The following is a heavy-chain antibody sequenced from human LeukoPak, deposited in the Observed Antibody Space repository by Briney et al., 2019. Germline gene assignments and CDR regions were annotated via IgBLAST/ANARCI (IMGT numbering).Heavy chain of an antibody. J-gene: IGHJ4*02. CDR1: GFTFSSYS. CDR2: ISSSSSYI. V-gene: IGHV3-21*01. Sequence: GGSLRLSCAASGFTFSSYSMNWVRQAPGKGLEWVSSISSSSSYIYYADSVKGRFTISGDNAKNSLYLQMNSLRAEDTAVYYRARVANNWNYAPFDYWGQGTLVTVSS. CDR3: ARVANNWNYAPFDY. D-gene: IGHD1-7*01.